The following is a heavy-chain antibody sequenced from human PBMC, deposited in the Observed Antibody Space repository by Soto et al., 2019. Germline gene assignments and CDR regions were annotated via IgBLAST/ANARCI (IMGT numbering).Heavy chain of an antibody. J-gene: IGHJ4*02. CDR2: ISYDGSNK. Sequence: GGSLRLSCAASGFTFSSYAMHWVRQAPGKGLEWVEVISYDGSNKYYADSVKGRFTISRDNSKNTLYLQMNSLRAEDTAVYYCAKDRVSDYWGQGTLVTVSS. CDR3: AKDRVSDY. V-gene: IGHV3-30*04. D-gene: IGHD3-10*01. CDR1: GFTFSSYA.